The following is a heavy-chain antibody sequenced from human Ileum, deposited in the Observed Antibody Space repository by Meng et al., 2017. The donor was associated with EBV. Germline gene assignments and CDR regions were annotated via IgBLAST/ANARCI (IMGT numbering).Heavy chain of an antibody. CDR3: AKNRINMLD. CDR2: IYYSGST. D-gene: IGHD3-10*02. CDR1: GGSISSYY. Sequence: LQEPGQGLVKPSETLCLTLTVSGGSISSYYWSWIRQPPGKGLEWIGYIYYSGSTNYNPSLKSRVTMSVDTSKNQFSLKLSSVTAADTVVYYCAKNRINMLDWGQGTLVTVSS. J-gene: IGHJ4*02. V-gene: IGHV4-59*01.